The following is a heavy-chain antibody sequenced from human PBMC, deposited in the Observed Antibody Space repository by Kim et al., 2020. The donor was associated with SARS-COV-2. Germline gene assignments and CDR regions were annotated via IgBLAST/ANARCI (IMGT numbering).Heavy chain of an antibody. V-gene: IGHV4-34*01. CDR2: INHSGST. D-gene: IGHD3-22*01. Sequence: SETLSLTCAVYGGSFSGYYWSWIRQPPGKGLEWIGEINHSGSTNYNPSLKSRVTISVDTSKNQFSLKLSSVTAADTAVYYCARLGPSPMIVVDYFDYWGQGTLVTVSS. J-gene: IGHJ4*02. CDR1: GGSFSGYY. CDR3: ARLGPSPMIVVDYFDY.